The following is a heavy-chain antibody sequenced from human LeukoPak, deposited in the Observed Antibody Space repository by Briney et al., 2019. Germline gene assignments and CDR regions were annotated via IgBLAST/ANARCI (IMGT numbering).Heavy chain of an antibody. CDR1: TFTFSNYP. Sequence: GGSLILSCAASTFTFSNYPMSWVRQAPGKGLEWVSAISGVGGSTFYADSVKGRFTISRDNSKNTLYLQMNSLRAEDTAVYYCAKGGSYYTSSWFDPWGQGTLVTVSS. J-gene: IGHJ5*02. V-gene: IGHV3-23*01. D-gene: IGHD3-10*01. CDR2: ISGVGGST. CDR3: AKGGSYYTSSWFDP.